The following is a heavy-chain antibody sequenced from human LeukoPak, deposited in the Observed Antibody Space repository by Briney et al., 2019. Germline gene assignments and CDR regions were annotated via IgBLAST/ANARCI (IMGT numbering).Heavy chain of an antibody. V-gene: IGHV3-30*04. CDR3: ARDRLITYYYDSSGYYPGY. CDR1: GFTFSSYA. CDR2: ISYGGSNK. D-gene: IGHD3-22*01. J-gene: IGHJ4*02. Sequence: GGSLRLSCAASGFTFSSYAMHWVRQAPGKGLEWVAVISYGGSNKYYAYSVKGRFTISRDNSKNTLYLQMNSLRAEDTAVYYCARDRLITYYYDSSGYYPGYWGQGTLVTVSS.